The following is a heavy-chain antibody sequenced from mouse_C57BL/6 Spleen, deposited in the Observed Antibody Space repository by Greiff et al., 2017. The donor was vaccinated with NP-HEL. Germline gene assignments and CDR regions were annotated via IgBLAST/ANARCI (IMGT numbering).Heavy chain of an antibody. V-gene: IGHV5-6*02. CDR2: ISSGGSYT. CDR1: GFTFSSYG. J-gene: IGHJ1*03. Sequence: EVMLVESGGDLVKPGGSLKLSCAASGFTFSSYGMSWVRQTPDKRLEWVATISSGGSYTYYPDSVKGRFTISRDNAKNTLYLQMSSLKSEDTAMYYCARRDTTGYFDVWGTGTTVTVSS. CDR3: ARRDTTGYFDV. D-gene: IGHD1-1*01.